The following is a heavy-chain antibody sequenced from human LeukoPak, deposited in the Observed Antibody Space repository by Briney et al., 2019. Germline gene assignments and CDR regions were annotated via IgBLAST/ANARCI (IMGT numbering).Heavy chain of an antibody. CDR2: IKEDGSEK. V-gene: IGHV3-7*01. Sequence: GGSLRLSCAASGFTFSSYWMSWVRQAPGKGLEWVANIKEDGSEKRYVDSVKGRFTISRDNAKNSLYLQMNSLRAEDTAVYYCARESPAVSYYDSSGYYDYWGQGTLVTVSS. J-gene: IGHJ4*02. CDR1: GFTFSSYW. D-gene: IGHD3-22*01. CDR3: ARESPAVSYYDSSGYYDY.